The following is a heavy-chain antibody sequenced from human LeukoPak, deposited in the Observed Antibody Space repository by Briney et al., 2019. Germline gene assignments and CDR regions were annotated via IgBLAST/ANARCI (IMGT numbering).Heavy chain of an antibody. CDR2: IYYSGST. J-gene: IGHJ6*02. D-gene: IGHD6-19*01. CDR3: ARESRLYSGWSGYYYYGMDV. CDR1: GGSFSSYY. V-gene: IGHV4-59*01. Sequence: PSETLSLTCAVYGGSFSSYYWSWIRQPPGKGLEWIGYIYYSGSTNYNPSLKSRVTISVDTSKNQFSLKLSSVTAADTAVYYCARESRLYSGWSGYYYYGMDVWGQGTTVTVSS.